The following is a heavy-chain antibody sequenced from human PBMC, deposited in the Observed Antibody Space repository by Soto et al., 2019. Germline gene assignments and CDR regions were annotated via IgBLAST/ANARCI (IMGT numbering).Heavy chain of an antibody. D-gene: IGHD4-4*01. V-gene: IGHV4-31*03. CDR3: ARQYDYNIPDWFDP. CDR1: GGSISSGGYY. Sequence: QVQLQESGPGLVKPSQTLSLTCTVSGGSISSGGYYWSWIRQHPGKGLEWIGYIYNSGSTSYNPPRTSRITMAADTSKNQFSLGLTSVTAADTAVCYCARQYDYNIPDWFDPWGQETLVTVSS. CDR2: IYNSGST. J-gene: IGHJ5*02.